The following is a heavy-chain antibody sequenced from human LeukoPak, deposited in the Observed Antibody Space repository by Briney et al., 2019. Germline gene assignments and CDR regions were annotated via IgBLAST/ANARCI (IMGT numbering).Heavy chain of an antibody. D-gene: IGHD2/OR15-2a*01. CDR3: PRAFRARYFDL. V-gene: IGHV4-39*01. CDR2: IYYSGST. J-gene: IGHJ2*01. CDR1: GGSITIRMCY. Sequence: PSETLSLTCTVSGGSITIRMCYWGWIRQPPGKGLEWIGIIYYSGSTYYNPSLKGRVTISVDTSKNQFSLKLSSVTAADTAVYYFPRAFRARYFDLWGRGTLVTVSS.